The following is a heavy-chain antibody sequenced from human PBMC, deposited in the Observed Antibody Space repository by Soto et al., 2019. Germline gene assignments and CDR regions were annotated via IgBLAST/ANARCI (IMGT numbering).Heavy chain of an antibody. J-gene: IGHJ6*02. D-gene: IGHD1-26*01. Sequence: GESLKISCKGSGYSFTSYWSGWGRQMPGKGLEWMGIIYPGDSDTRYSPSFQGQVTISADKSISTAYLQWSSLKASDTAMYYCARLEASLPPGADYYYYYGMDVWGQGTTVTVSS. CDR2: IYPGDSDT. CDR3: ARLEASLPPGADYYYYYGMDV. V-gene: IGHV5-51*01. CDR1: GYSFTSYW.